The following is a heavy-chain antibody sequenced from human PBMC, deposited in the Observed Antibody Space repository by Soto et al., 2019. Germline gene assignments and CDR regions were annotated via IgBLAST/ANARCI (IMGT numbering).Heavy chain of an antibody. CDR3: AREKRANGYFDY. D-gene: IGHD6-25*01. CDR2: IKQAGSEK. V-gene: IGHV3-7*01. CDR1: GFTFSSYG. Sequence: GGSLSLSCAASGFTFSSYGMHWVRQAPGKGLEWVANIKQAGSEKYYVDSVNGRFIISRDDAKNSLFLQVNSLRVEDTAVYYCAREKRANGYFDYWGQGTLVTVS. J-gene: IGHJ4*02.